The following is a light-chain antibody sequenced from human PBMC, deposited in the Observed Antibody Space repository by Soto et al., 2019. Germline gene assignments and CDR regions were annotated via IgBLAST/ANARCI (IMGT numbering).Light chain of an antibody. V-gene: IGKV3-11*01. J-gene: IGKJ1*01. CDR2: DAS. CDR1: QSVSSY. Sequence: EIVLTQSPATLSLSPGEIATLSFRASQSVSSYLAWYQQKPGQAPRLLIYDASNRATGIPARFSGSGSGTDFTLTISSLQPDDFATYYCQHYNSYSEAFGQGTKVDIK. CDR3: QHYNSYSEA.